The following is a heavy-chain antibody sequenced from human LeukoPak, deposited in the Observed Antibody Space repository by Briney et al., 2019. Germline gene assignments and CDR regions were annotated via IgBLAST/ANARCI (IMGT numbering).Heavy chain of an antibody. CDR2: MNPNSGNT. V-gene: IGHV1-8*01. CDR3: ARVREQWLGDFDY. CDR1: GYTFTSYD. J-gene: IGHJ4*02. D-gene: IGHD6-19*01. Sequence: ASVKVSCKASGYTFTSYDINWVRQAPGQGLEWMGWMNPNSGNTGYAQKFQGRVTMTRNTSISTAYMELSSLRSEDTAVYYCARVREQWLGDFDYWGQGTLVTVSS.